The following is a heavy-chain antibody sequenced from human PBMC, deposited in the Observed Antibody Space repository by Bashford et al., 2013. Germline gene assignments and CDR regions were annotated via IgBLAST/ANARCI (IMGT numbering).Heavy chain of an antibody. V-gene: IGHV3-15*01. Sequence: GSTTYYAESVKGRFTISRDDSKNTLYLQMNSLKTEDTAVYYCTITSITMVRGVIMWGNWGQGTLVTVSS. CDR3: TITSITMVRGVIMWGN. CDR2: GSTT. J-gene: IGHJ4*02. D-gene: IGHD3-10*01.